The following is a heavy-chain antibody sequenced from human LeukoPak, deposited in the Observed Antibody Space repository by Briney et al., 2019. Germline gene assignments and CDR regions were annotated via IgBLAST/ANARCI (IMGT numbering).Heavy chain of an antibody. V-gene: IGHV4-39*01. D-gene: IGHD2-8*01. J-gene: IGHJ4*02. CDR1: GGSLSSSSYY. CDR3: ATLSLMVYAADY. CDR2: IYYSCTT. Sequence: SETLSLTCTVSGGSLSSSSYYWGWLRQPRGRGLESFGCIYYSCTTFYNPSLKGRVTISLHTSKDQFYLKLSSLTAAVTAVYYCATLSLMVYAADYWGQGTLVTVSS.